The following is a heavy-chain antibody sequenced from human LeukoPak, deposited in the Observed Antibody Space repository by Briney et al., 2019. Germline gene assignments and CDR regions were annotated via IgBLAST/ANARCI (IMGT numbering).Heavy chain of an antibody. CDR2: IIPILGIA. CDR3: ARDLREYCSGGSCYFGEDY. V-gene: IGHV1-69*04. D-gene: IGHD2-15*01. Sequence: SVTVSCKASGGTFSSYAISWVRQAPGQGLEWMGRIIPILGIANYAQKFQGRVTITADKSTSTAYMELSSLRSEDTAVYYCARDLREYCSGGSCYFGEDYWGQGTLDTVSS. J-gene: IGHJ4*02. CDR1: GGTFSSYA.